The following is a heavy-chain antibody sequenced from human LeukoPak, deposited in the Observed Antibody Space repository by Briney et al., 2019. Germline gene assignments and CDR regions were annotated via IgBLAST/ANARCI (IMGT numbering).Heavy chain of an antibody. CDR3: ARTQWLEDAFAF. CDR2: IRTLNGNT. D-gene: IGHD6-19*01. Sequence: ASVKVSRKSSDYTGSNYGSSCVRQAPGQPPEWMGWIRTLNGNTHYAQQFQGRVTMTPDTSPNTASLELRDLRSADTAVYYCARTQWLEDAFAFWGQGSVVTVSS. V-gene: IGHV1-18*01. CDR1: DYTGSNYG. J-gene: IGHJ3*01.